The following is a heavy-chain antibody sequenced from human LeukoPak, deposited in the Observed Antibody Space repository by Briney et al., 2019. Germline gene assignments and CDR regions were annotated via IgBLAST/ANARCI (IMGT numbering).Heavy chain of an antibody. J-gene: IGHJ4*02. D-gene: IGHD3-9*01. V-gene: IGHV1-2*02. Sequence: ASVTVSCKASGYTFTGYYMHWVRQAPGQGLEWMGWINPNSGGTNYAQKFQGRVTLTRDTSISTVYMELTGLTSDDTAVYYCARGYCDTNDCPPGAYWGQGALVAVSS. CDR1: GYTFTGYY. CDR3: ARGYCDTNDCPPGAY. CDR2: INPNSGGT.